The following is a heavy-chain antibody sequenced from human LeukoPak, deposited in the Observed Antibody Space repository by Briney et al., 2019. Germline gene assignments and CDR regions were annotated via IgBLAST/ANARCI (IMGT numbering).Heavy chain of an antibody. CDR3: ARHNRYSSSWSEYYYYGLDV. CDR2: IYYSGST. J-gene: IGHJ6*02. D-gene: IGHD6-13*01. CDR1: GDSISSYY. Sequence: RASETLSLTCTVSGDSISSYYWSWIRQPPGKGLEWVGHIYYSGSTNYKPSLKSRVTISIDMSKNQFSLNLTSVTAADTAVYYCARHNRYSSSWSEYYYYGLDVWGQGTAVIVSS. V-gene: IGHV4-59*08.